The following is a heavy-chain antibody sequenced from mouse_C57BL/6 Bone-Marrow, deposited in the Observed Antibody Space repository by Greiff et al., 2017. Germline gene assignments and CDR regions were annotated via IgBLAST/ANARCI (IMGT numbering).Heavy chain of an antibody. CDR1: GYTFTSYW. CDR2: IDPSDSYT. V-gene: IGHV1-69*01. CDR3: ARGGGYAMDD. Sequence: QVQLQQPGAELVMPGASVKLSCKASGYTFTSYWMHWVKQRPGQGLEWIGEIDPSDSYTNYNQKFKGKSTVTVDKSSSTAYMQLSSLTSEDSAVYYCARGGGYAMDDWGQGTSVTVSS. J-gene: IGHJ4*01.